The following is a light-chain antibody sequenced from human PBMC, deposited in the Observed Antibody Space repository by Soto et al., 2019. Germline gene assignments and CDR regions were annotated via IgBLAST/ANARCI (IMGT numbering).Light chain of an antibody. V-gene: IGKV1-5*03. CDR2: KAS. CDR1: QSISSW. CDR3: QHYNSYPCT. Sequence: DIQMTQSPSTLSASVGDRVTITCRASQSISSWLAWYQQKPGKAPKLLIYKASSLESGVPSRFSGSGSETEFTLTISSLQPDDFAAYYCQHYNSYPCTFGQGTKLEIK. J-gene: IGKJ2*02.